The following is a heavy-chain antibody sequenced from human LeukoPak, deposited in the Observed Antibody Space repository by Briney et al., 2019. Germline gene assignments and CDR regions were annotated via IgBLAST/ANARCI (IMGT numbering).Heavy chain of an antibody. J-gene: IGHJ4*02. CDR3: TRGDYYDSSGYYLLFDY. D-gene: IGHD3-22*01. CDR2: IRSKPYGGTT. V-gene: IGHV3-49*04. Sequence: GGPLRLSCTASGFTFGDYGMSWVRQAPGEGLEWVGFIRSKPYGGTTGYAPSGKGRFNISRDDSESIAYLQMNSLKTEDTAVYYCTRGDYYDSSGYYLLFDYWGQGTLVTVSS. CDR1: GFTFGDYG.